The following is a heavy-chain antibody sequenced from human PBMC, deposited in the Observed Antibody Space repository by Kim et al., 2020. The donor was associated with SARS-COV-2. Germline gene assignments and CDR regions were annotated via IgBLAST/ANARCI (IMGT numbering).Heavy chain of an antibody. J-gene: IGHJ4*02. V-gene: IGHV3-7*01. Sequence: GGSLRLSCTASGLTFSSSWMSWVRQAPGKGLEWVANINPDKSQKKYVDSVMGRFTISRDNAQNSLYLQMNSLRDEDTAVYYCATEVYSSCWLLHVDYWGQGVLVTVSS. CDR1: GLTFSSSW. CDR3: ATEVYSSCWLLHVDY. D-gene: IGHD6-19*01. CDR2: INPDKSQK.